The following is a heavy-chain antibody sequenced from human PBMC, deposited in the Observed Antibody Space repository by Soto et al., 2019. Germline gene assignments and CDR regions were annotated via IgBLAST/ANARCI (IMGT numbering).Heavy chain of an antibody. D-gene: IGHD2-15*01. V-gene: IGHV1-69*01. J-gene: IGHJ4*02. CDR2: LIPIFGTA. Sequence: QVQLVQSGAEVKKPGSSVKVSCKASGGTFSSYAISWVRQAPGQGLEWMGGLIPIFGTANYAQKFQGRVTITAEESKSTAYMELSSLRSEDTDVYYCAREGEGYCSGGSCYYFDFWGQGTLVTVSS. CDR3: AREGEGYCSGGSCYYFDF. CDR1: GGTFSSYA.